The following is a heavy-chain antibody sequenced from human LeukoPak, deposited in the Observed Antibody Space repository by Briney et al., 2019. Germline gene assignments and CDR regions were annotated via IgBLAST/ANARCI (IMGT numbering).Heavy chain of an antibody. V-gene: IGHV1-8*01. D-gene: IGHD3-10*01. CDR3: ARGMVLPYYYYMDV. CDR2: MNPNSGNT. Sequence: GASVKVSCKASGYTFTSYDINWVRQATGQGLEWMGWMNPNSGNTGYAQKLQGRVTMTTDTSTSTAYMELRSLRSDDTAVYYCARGMVLPYYYYMDVWGKGTTVTVSS. CDR1: GYTFTSYD. J-gene: IGHJ6*03.